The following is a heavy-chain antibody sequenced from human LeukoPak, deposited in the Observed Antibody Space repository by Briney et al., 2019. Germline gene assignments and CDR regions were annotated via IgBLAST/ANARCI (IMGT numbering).Heavy chain of an antibody. Sequence: SETLSLTCAVYGGSFSGYYWGWIRQPPGKGLEWIGSIYYSGSTYYNPSLKSRVTISVDTSKNQFSLKLSSVTAADTAVYYCALIRLQLVRSYYWYFDLWGRGTLVTVSS. V-gene: IGHV4-39*01. D-gene: IGHD6-6*01. CDR3: ALIRLQLVRSYYWYFDL. CDR2: IYYSGST. J-gene: IGHJ2*01. CDR1: GGSFSGYY.